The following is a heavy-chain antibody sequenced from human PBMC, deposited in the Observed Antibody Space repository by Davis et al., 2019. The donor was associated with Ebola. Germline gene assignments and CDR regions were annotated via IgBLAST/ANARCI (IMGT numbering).Heavy chain of an antibody. V-gene: IGHV4-34*01. CDR1: GGSFSGYY. J-gene: IGHJ5*02. CDR3: ARLTPSITTSRFDP. D-gene: IGHD3-22*01. Sequence: MPSETLSLTCAVYGGSFSGYYWSWIRQPPGKGLEWIGEINHSGSTNYNPSLKSRVTISVDTSKNQFSLKLSSVTAADTAVYYCARLTPSITTSRFDPWGQGTLVTVSS. CDR2: INHSGST.